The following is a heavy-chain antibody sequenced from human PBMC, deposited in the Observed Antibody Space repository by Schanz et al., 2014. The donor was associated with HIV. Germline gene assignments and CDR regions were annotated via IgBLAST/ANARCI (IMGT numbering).Heavy chain of an antibody. Sequence: VHLLESGGGVVQPGRSLRLSCAASGFIFSSYGMHWVRQAPGKGLEWVAVISYDGSSKYYADSVQGRFTITRDNSKSTLYLQMNSLRAEDTAVYYCAKAYCSSTICPPPYYYGMDVWGQGTTVIVSS. V-gene: IGHV3-30*18. CDR1: GFIFSSYG. CDR2: ISYDGSSK. CDR3: AKAYCSSTICPPPYYYGMDV. J-gene: IGHJ6*02. D-gene: IGHD2-2*01.